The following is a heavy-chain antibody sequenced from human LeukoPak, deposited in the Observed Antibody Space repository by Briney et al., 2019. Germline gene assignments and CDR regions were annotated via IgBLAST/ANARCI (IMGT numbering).Heavy chain of an antibody. D-gene: IGHD2-2*01. CDR2: IHYSGST. J-gene: IGHJ4*02. V-gene: IGHV4-59*01. CDR3: ARNDCSSSNCYLDFDY. Sequence: SETLSLTCTVSGGSISSYYWSWFRQPPGKGLEWIGYIHYSGSTNYNPSLKSRVTISVDTSKNQFSLKLSSVTAADTAVYYCARNDCSSSNCYLDFDYWGQGSLVTVSS. CDR1: GGSISSYY.